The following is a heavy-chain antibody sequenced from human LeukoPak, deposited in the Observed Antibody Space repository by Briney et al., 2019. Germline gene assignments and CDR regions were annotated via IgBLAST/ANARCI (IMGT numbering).Heavy chain of an antibody. CDR3: ARVGSDWFDP. CDR2: ISYDGSNK. Sequence: GRSLRLSCAASGFTFNSYAMHWVRQAPGKGLEWVAVISYDGSNKYYADSVKGRFTISRDNSKNTLYLQMNSLRAEDTAVYYCARVGSDWFDPWGQGTLVTVSS. D-gene: IGHD3-16*01. V-gene: IGHV3-30*04. J-gene: IGHJ5*02. CDR1: GFTFNSYA.